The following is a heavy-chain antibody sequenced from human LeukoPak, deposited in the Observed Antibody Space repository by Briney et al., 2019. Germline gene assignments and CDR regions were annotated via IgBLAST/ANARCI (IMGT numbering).Heavy chain of an antibody. CDR3: TKDRIFDYGDYVFDG. CDR2: IWYDGSHK. V-gene: IGHV3-33*06. Sequence: GGSLRLSCAASGFIFSNYGMHWVRQAPGKGLEWLAIIWYDGSHKDYADSVKGRFSVSRDNSKNTLYLQMNDLRVEYTAVYYFTKDRIFDYGDYVFDGLDHGTVVTASP. D-gene: IGHD4-17*01. CDR1: GFIFSNYG. J-gene: IGHJ4*01.